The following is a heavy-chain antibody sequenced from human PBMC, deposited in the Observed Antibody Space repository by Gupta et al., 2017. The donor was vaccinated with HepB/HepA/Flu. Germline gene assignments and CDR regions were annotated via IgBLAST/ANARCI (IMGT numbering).Heavy chain of an antibody. CDR3: ASGSRDGYNLFY. J-gene: IGHJ4*02. D-gene: IGHD5-24*01. CDR1: GFTFTRYS. V-gene: IGHV3-21*04. CDR2: ISGSSNFI. Sequence: EVQLVEPGGGLGRCGGCLGLSCAASGFTFTRYSMKWVRQAPGKGLEWVSSISGSSNFIYYADSVRGRFTTSRDTAKNSLYLEMNSLRVEDTGIYYCASGSRDGYNLFYWGQGTLVTVSS.